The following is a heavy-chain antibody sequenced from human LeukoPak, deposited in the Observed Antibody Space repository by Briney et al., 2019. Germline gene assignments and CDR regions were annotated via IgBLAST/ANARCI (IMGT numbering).Heavy chain of an antibody. CDR3: TTGLAF. J-gene: IGHJ4*02. CDR2: INTKSEGGTI. D-gene: IGHD2-21*01. Sequence: GGALRLSCAASGFTFTYAWMSWVRQAPGKGLEWVGRINTKSEGGTIDYATPLKGRFTILRDDSKNTVFLQMNSFKSEDTAVYYCTTGLAFWGQGTLVTVSS. CDR1: GFTFTYAW. V-gene: IGHV3-15*01.